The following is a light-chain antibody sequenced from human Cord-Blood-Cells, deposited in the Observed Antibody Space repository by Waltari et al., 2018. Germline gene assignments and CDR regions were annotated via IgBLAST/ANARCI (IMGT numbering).Light chain of an antibody. J-gene: IGKJ1*01. CDR3: QQSYSTLTWT. CDR2: AAS. Sequence: DIQMTESPSSIPATVRDRATIPCLASQSISSYLNCYQQKPGKAPKLRIYAASSLQSGVPSRFSGSGSGTDFTLTISSLQPEDFATYYCQQSYSTLTWTFGQGTKVEIK. V-gene: IGKV1-39*01. CDR1: QSISSY.